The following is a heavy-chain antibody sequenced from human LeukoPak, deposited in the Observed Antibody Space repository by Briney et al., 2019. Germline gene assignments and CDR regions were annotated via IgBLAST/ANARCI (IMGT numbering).Heavy chain of an antibody. CDR3: AKDRRLLEWLSLDY. V-gene: IGHV3-30*02. CDR2: IRYDGSNK. D-gene: IGHD3-3*01. Sequence: GGSLRLSCAASGFTFSSYGMHWVRQAPGKGLEWVAFIRYDGSNKYYADSVKGRFTISRDNSKNTLYLQMNSLRAEDTAVYYCAKDRRLLEWLSLDYWGQGTLVTVSS. CDR1: GFTFSSYG. J-gene: IGHJ4*02.